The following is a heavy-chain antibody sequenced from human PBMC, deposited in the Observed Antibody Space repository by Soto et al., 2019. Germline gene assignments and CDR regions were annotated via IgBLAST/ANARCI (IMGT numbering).Heavy chain of an antibody. J-gene: IGHJ3*02. V-gene: IGHV1-2*02. CDR3: AKDSYYDILTGYSRNAFDI. D-gene: IGHD3-9*01. CDR2: INPNSGGT. CDR1: GYTFTGYY. Sequence: ASVKVSCKASGYTFTGYYMRWVRQAPGQGLEWMGWINPNSGGTIYAQKFQGRVTMTRDTSISTAYMELSRLGSDDTAVYYCAKDSYYDILTGYSRNAFDIWGQGTMVTVSS.